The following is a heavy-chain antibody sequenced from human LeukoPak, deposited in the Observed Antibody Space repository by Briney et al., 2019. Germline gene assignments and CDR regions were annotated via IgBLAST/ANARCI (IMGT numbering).Heavy chain of an antibody. J-gene: IGHJ5*02. CDR2: INRSGST. V-gene: IGHV4-34*01. CDR3: ARGGSGSFLYNWFDP. D-gene: IGHD3-10*01. CDR1: GGSFSGYY. Sequence: SETLSLTCAVYGGSFSGYYWSWIRQPPGKGLEWIGEINRSGSTNYNPSLKSRVTISVDTSKNQFSLKLSSVTAADTAVYYCARGGSGSFLYNWFDPWGQGTLVTVSS.